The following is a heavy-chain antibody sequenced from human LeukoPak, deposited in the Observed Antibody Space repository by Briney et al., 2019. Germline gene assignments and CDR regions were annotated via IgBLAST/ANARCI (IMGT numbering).Heavy chain of an antibody. V-gene: IGHV4-59*01. CDR2: IAYNGNT. Sequence: PSETLSLTCTVSGGSIRSYHWSWIRQPPGKGLEWVGYIAYNGNTNYSPSLRSRVTMSVDTSKNQFSLRLRSMTAADTAVYYCARAGTSGWYGEYWGQGILVTVSS. CDR3: ARAGTSGWYGEY. J-gene: IGHJ4*02. CDR1: GGSIRSYH. D-gene: IGHD6-19*01.